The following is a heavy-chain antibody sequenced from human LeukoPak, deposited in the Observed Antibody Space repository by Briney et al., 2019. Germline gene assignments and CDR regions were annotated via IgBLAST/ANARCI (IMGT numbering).Heavy chain of an antibody. CDR1: GFTFSSYS. CDR3: ARVVADSSGWETLDY. V-gene: IGHV3-21*01. J-gene: IGHJ4*02. CDR2: ISSSSSYI. Sequence: GGSLRLSCAASGFTFSSYSMNWVRQAPGKGLEWVSSISSSSSYIYYADSVKGRFTISRDNAKNSLYLQMNSLRAEDTAVYYCARVVADSSGWETLDYWGQGTLVTVSS. D-gene: IGHD6-19*01.